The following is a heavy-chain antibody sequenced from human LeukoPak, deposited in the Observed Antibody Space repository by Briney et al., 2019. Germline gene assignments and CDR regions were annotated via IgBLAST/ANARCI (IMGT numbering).Heavy chain of an antibody. CDR1: GFTFSSYA. V-gene: IGHV3-23*01. CDR3: AKEKREPMVRGAPFDY. J-gene: IGHJ4*02. CDR2: ISGSGGST. Sequence: GGSLRLSCAASGFTFSSYAMSWVRQAPGKGLEWVSAISGSGGSTYYADSVKGRFTISRDNSKNTLYLQMNSLRAEDTAVYYCAKEKREPMVRGAPFDYWGQGTLVTVSS. D-gene: IGHD3-10*01.